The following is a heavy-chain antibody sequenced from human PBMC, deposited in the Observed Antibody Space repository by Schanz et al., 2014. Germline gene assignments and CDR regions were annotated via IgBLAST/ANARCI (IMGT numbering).Heavy chain of an antibody. J-gene: IGHJ4*02. CDR3: VRLDVHDY. CDR2: ITNKPNNYNT. D-gene: IGHD3-16*01. V-gene: IGHV3-72*01. Sequence: EVQLLESGGGLVQPGGSLRLSCVASGFTFFGSFAMSWFRQAPGKGLEWVGRITNKPNNYNTEYAASVKGRFTISRDDSRNSLYLQMSSLKAEDAAVYYCVRLDVHDYWGQGTLVTVSA. CDR1: GFTFFGSFA.